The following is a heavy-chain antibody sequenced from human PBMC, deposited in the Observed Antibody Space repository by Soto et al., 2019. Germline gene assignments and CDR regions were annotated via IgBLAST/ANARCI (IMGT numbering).Heavy chain of an antibody. CDR1: GGSISSGGYY. CDR3: AASCVGCGGFNYYGMDI. CDR2: IYYSGST. V-gene: IGHV4-31*03. D-gene: IGHD2-21*01. J-gene: IGHJ6*02. Sequence: SETLSLTCTVSGGSISSGGYYWSWIRQHPGKGLEWIGYIYYSGSTYYNPSLKSRVTISVDTSKNQFSLKLSSVTAADTAVYYCAASCVGCGGFNYYGMDIWGQGTTVTVSS.